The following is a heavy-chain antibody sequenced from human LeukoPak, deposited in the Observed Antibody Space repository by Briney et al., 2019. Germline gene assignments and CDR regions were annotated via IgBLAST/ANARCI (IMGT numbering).Heavy chain of an antibody. Sequence: GGSLRVSCAASGFTFSSYEMNWVRQAQGKGLEGVSYISSSGSTIYYADSVKGRFTISRDNAKNSLYLQMNSLRAEDTAVYYCARETIAAAGTRNYYYYGMDVWGQGTTVTVSS. CDR2: ISSSGSTI. V-gene: IGHV3-48*03. CDR1: GFTFSSYE. J-gene: IGHJ6*02. CDR3: ARETIAAAGTRNYYYYGMDV. D-gene: IGHD6-13*01.